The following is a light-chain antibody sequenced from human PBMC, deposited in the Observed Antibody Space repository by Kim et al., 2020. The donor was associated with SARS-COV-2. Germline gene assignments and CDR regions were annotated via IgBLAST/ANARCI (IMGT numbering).Light chain of an antibody. Sequence: ALGQTGRITCQGDSLRSYDASWYQQKPGQAPVLVIYGKNNRPSGIPDRFSGSSSGNTASLTITGAQAEDEADYYCNSRDSSGNHWVFGGGTQLTVL. J-gene: IGLJ3*02. CDR2: GKN. V-gene: IGLV3-19*01. CDR1: SLRSYD. CDR3: NSRDSSGNHWV.